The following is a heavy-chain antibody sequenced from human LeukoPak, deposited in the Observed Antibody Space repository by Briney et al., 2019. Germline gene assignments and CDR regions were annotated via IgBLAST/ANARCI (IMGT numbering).Heavy chain of an antibody. CDR1: GFTFSSYS. CDR2: ISSSSSYI. V-gene: IGHV3-21*01. D-gene: IGHD6-19*01. CDR3: ARTLSGGIAFDI. Sequence: PGGSLRLSCAASGFTFSSYSMNWVRQAPGKGLEWVSSISSSSSYIYYADSVKGRFTISRDNAKNSLYLQMNSLRAEDTAVYYCARTLSGGIAFDIWGQGKMVTVSS. J-gene: IGHJ3*02.